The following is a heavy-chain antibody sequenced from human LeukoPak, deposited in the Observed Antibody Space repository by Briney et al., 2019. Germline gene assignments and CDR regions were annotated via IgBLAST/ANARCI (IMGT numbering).Heavy chain of an antibody. V-gene: IGHV3-33*06. J-gene: IGHJ4*02. CDR2: IWYDGSDK. D-gene: IGHD4-11*01. Sequence: GGSLRLSCAASGFTFNTYGMRWVRQAPGKGLEWVATIWYDGSDKNYADSVKARFTISRDNSESTLYLQMISLRAEDTAVYYCAKGRFSNYGFDYWGQGTLVTVSS. CDR3: AKGRFSNYGFDY. CDR1: GFTFNTYG.